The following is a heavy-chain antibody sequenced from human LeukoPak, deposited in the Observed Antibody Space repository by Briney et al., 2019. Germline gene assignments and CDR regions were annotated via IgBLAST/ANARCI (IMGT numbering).Heavy chain of an antibody. CDR3: ASFADGSGSYPFDY. Sequence: SETLSLTCAVYGGSFSGYYWSWIRQPPGKGLEWIGEINHSGSTDYNPSLKGRVTISVDTSKNQFSLKLSSVTAADTAVYYCASFADGSGSYPFDYWGQGTLVTVSS. V-gene: IGHV4-34*01. CDR1: GGSFSGYY. CDR2: INHSGST. J-gene: IGHJ4*02. D-gene: IGHD3-10*01.